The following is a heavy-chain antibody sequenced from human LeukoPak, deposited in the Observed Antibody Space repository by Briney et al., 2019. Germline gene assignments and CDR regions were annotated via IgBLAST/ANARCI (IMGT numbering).Heavy chain of an antibody. CDR3: ARQQVGATIPLDY. D-gene: IGHD1-26*01. J-gene: IGHJ4*02. Sequence: GESLKISCKGSGYSFTSYWIGWVRQMPGKGLEWMGIIYPGDSDARYSPSFQGQVTFSADKSISTAYLQWSSLKASDTAMYYCARQQVGATIPLDYWGQGTLVTVSS. CDR1: GYSFTSYW. CDR2: IYPGDSDA. V-gene: IGHV5-51*01.